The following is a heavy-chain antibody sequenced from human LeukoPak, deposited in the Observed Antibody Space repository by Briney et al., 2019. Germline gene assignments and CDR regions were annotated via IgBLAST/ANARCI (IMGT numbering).Heavy chain of an antibody. Sequence: PSETLSLTCAVYGGSFSGYYWSWIRQPPGKGLEWIGEINHSGSTNYNPSLKSRVTISVDTSKNQFSLKLSSVTAADTAVYYCARYSSSPSSTDFDYWGQGTLVTVSS. CDR2: INHSGST. CDR3: ARYSSSPSSTDFDY. J-gene: IGHJ4*02. D-gene: IGHD6-6*01. CDR1: GGSFSGYY. V-gene: IGHV4-34*01.